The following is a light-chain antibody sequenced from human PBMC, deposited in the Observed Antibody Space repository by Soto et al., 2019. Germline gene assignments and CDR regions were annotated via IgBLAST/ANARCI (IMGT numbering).Light chain of an antibody. J-gene: IGKJ5*01. CDR1: QSVGSY. CDR3: QQANSFPVT. CDR2: DAS. Sequence: EIVLTQSPATLSLSPGERATLSCRASQSVGSYLIWYQQKPGQAPRLLIYDASIRATGIPARFSGSGSGTDFTLTISSLQPEDLGTYYCQQANSFPVTFGQGTRLEIK. V-gene: IGKV3-11*01.